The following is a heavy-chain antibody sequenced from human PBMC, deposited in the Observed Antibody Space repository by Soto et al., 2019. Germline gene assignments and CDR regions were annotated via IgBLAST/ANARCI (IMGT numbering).Heavy chain of an antibody. CDR3: ASHGPGGSYSDY. D-gene: IGHD1-26*01. CDR1: GGSISSSSYY. V-gene: IGHV4-39*01. CDR2: IYYSGST. Sequence: QLQLQESGPGLVKPSETLSLTCTVSGGSISSSSYYWGWIRQPPGKGLEWIGSIYYSGSTYYNPYLKSRVTIAVDTSKNQFSLKLSSVTAADTAVYYCASHGPGGSYSDYWGQGTLVTVSS. J-gene: IGHJ4*02.